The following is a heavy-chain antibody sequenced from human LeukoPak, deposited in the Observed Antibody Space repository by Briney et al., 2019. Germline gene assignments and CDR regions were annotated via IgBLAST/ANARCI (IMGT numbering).Heavy chain of an antibody. Sequence: PSETLSLTCTVSGGSISSTSYYWGWIRQPPGKGLEWIGSIYYSGNTYYNPSLKSRVTISVDTSKNQFSLKLSSVTAADTAVYYCAQLRYFDWLFSGWGQGTLVTVSS. V-gene: IGHV4-39*01. D-gene: IGHD3-9*01. CDR1: GGSISSTSYY. J-gene: IGHJ4*02. CDR2: IYYSGNT. CDR3: AQLRYFDWLFSG.